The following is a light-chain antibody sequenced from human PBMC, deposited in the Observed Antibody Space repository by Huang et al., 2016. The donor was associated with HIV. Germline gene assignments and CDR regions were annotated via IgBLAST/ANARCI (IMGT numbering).Light chain of an antibody. CDR2: SAS. CDR1: QNINTH. CDR3: QQGYSALIT. J-gene: IGKJ5*01. Sequence: DILLTQSPSSLSASVGDRVTITCRASQNINTHLNWYQQKPGKAPNLLIHSASTLQTGVPSRFSGSGSGTDFTLTVNSLQPEDSATYYCQQGYSALITFGQGTRL. V-gene: IGKV1-39*01.